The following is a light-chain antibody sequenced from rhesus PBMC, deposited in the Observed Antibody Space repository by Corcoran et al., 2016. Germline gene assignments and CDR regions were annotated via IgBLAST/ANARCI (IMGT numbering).Light chain of an antibody. J-gene: IGKJ3*01. CDR2: DAS. CDR3: LQHNSYPFT. CDR1: QGISNY. Sequence: DIQMTQSPSSLSASVGDTVTITCRASQGISNYLNWFQQKQGNAPKLRIYDASSLESGVPSRFSGSVSGTDLTLTISSLQPEDFAAYYCLQHNSYPFTFGPGTKLDIK. V-gene: IGKV1-28*03.